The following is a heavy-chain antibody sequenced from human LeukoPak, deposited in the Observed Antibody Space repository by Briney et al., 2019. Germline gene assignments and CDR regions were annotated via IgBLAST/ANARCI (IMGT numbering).Heavy chain of an antibody. J-gene: IGHJ4*02. Sequence: GGSLRLSCAASGLTFSSYWMHWARQAPGKGLEWVSVIYSGGSTYYADSVKGRFTISRDNSKNTLYLQMNSLRAEDTAVYYCARESLGPEYDFWSGWTYYFDYWGQGTLVTVSS. D-gene: IGHD3-3*01. V-gene: IGHV3-66*01. CDR3: ARESLGPEYDFWSGWTYYFDY. CDR2: IYSGGST. CDR1: GLTFSSYW.